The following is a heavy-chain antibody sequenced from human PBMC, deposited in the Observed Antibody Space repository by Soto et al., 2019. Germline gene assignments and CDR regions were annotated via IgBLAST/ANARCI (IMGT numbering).Heavy chain of an antibody. CDR1: GFTFSSYA. D-gene: IGHD6-19*01. CDR2: ISGSGGST. V-gene: IGHV3-23*01. J-gene: IGHJ6*02. CDR3: ANNLVVAGVVEGMDV. Sequence: QPGGSLRLSCAASGFTFSSYAMSWVRQAPGKGLEWVSAISGSGGSTYYADSVKGRFTISRDNSKNTLYLQMNSLRAEDTAVYYCANNLVVAGVVEGMDVWGQGTTVTVSS.